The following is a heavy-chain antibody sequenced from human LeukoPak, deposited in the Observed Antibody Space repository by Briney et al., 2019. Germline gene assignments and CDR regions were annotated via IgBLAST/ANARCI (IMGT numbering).Heavy chain of an antibody. V-gene: IGHV3-30*02. CDR2: YDGSNK. D-gene: IGHD6-13*01. CDR3: AKDQASIAAAGTSLDY. Sequence: YDGSNKYYADSVKGRFTISRDNSKNTLYLQMNSLRAEDTAVYYCAKDQASIAAAGTSLDYWGQGTLVTVSS. J-gene: IGHJ4*02.